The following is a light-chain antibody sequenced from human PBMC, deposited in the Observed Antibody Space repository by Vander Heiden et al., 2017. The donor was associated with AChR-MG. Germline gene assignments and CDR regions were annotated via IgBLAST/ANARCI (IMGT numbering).Light chain of an antibody. CDR1: SSNIGARYD. J-gene: IGLJ3*02. CDR3: QSYDSSLGGWGV. CDR2: ANT. V-gene: IGLV1-40*01. Sequence: QSVLTQPPSVSGAPGQRVTISCTGSSSNIGARYDVHWYQQLPGTAPRLLIYANTTRPSGVPDRFSGSRSGTSASLAITGLQADDEAVYYCQSYDSSLGGWGVFGGGTKLTGL.